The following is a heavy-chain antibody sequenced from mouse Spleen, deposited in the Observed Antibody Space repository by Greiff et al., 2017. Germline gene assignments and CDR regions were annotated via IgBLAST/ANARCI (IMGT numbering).Heavy chain of an antibody. Sequence: QVQLQQSGPGLVQPSQSLSITCTVSGFSLTSYGVHWVRQSPGKGLEWLGVIWSGGSTDYNAAFISRLSISKDNSKSQVFFKMNSLQADDTAIYYCARNRYYYGSSPLYYYAMDYWGQGTSVTVSS. CDR3: ARNRYYYGSSPLYYYAMDY. CDR1: GFSLTSYG. D-gene: IGHD1-1*01. J-gene: IGHJ4*01. V-gene: IGHV2-2*01. CDR2: IWSGGST.